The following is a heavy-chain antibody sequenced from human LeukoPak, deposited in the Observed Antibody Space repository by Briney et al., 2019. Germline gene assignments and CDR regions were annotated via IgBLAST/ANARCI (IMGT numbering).Heavy chain of an antibody. V-gene: IGHV3-23*01. CDR3: AKNWNADY. J-gene: IGHJ4*02. CDR1: GFTFSSYA. D-gene: IGHD1-1*01. Sequence: TRGSLRLSCAASGFTFSSYAMSWVRQAPGKGLEWVSAISGSGGSTYYADSVKGRFTISRDNSKNTLYLQMNSLRAEDTAAYHCAKNWNADYWGQGTLVTVSS. CDR2: ISGSGGST.